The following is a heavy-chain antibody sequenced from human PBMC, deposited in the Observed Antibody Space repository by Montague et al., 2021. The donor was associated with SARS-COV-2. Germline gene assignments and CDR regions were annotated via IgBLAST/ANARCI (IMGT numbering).Heavy chain of an antibody. V-gene: IGHV5-51*03. D-gene: IGHD3-16*01. CDR1: GYSFTSYW. CDR3: ARSSNYDYVWGSYLI. CDR2: IYPCDSDT. Sequence: QSGAEVKKPGESLKISCKGSGYSFTSYWIVWVRQMPGKGLEWMGIIYPCDSDTRYSPSFQGQVTISADKSISTAYLQWSSLKASDTAMYYCARSSNYDYVWGSYLIWGQGTTVTVSS. J-gene: IGHJ6*02.